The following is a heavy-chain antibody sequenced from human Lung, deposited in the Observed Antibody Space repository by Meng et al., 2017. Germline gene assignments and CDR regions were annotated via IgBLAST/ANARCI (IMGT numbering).Heavy chain of an antibody. J-gene: IGHJ4*02. CDR3: ARDEDISAAGYLLGDF. Sequence: QGQRMHTWPEVKKPGASVKVSRKDSGYTFGAYWIEWVRQAPGQGLEWMGRIDPKSDNTHYAQKFQGRVTMTRDTSISTAYMELSGLRSDDTAVYYCARDEDISAAGYLLGDFWGQGTLVTVSS. CDR1: GYTFGAYW. D-gene: IGHD6-13*01. V-gene: IGHV1-2*06. CDR2: IDPKSDNT.